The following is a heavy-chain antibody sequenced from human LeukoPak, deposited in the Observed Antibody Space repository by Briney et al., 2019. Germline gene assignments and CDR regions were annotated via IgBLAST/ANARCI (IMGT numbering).Heavy chain of an antibody. CDR3: ARVVVVTPLGAFDI. Sequence: GGSLRLSCAASGFTFGSYAMYWVRQAPGKGLEWVSGVNWNGGSTGYADSVKGRFTIPRDNAKNSLYLQMNSLRAEDTALYYCARVVVVTPLGAFDIWGQGTMVTVSS. D-gene: IGHD3-22*01. J-gene: IGHJ3*02. CDR2: VNWNGGST. V-gene: IGHV3-20*04. CDR1: GFTFGSYA.